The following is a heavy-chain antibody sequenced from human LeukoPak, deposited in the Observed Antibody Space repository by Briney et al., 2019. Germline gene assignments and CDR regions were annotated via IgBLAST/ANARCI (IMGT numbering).Heavy chain of an antibody. CDR3: ARDLGGDYYGSGSPDPSFDY. V-gene: IGHV3-30*04. D-gene: IGHD3-10*01. CDR1: GFTFSSYA. CDR2: ISYDGSNK. J-gene: IGHJ4*02. Sequence: PGRSLRLSCAASGFTFSSYAVHWVRQAPGKGLEWVAVISYDGSNKYYADSVKGRFTISRDNSKNTLYLQMNSLRAEDTAVYYCARDLGGDYYGSGSPDPSFDYWGQGTLVTVSS.